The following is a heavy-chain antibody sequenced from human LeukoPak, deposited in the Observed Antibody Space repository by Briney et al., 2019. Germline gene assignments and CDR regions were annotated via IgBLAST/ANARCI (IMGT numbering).Heavy chain of an antibody. CDR3: VGEKSFFGEAI. Sequence: SETLSLTCAVYGVSFSGYYWSWIRQPPGKGLEWIGEINHSGSTNYNPSLKSRVAISVDTFKSRVSLTVTSVTAADTAVYYCVGEKSFFGEAIWSQGTLVTVSS. D-gene: IGHD3-10*01. V-gene: IGHV4-34*01. J-gene: IGHJ3*02. CDR1: GVSFSGYY. CDR2: INHSGST.